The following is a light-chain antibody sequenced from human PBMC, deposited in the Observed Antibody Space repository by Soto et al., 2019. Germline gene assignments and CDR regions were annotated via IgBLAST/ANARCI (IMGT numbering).Light chain of an antibody. CDR1: QNIGTS. J-gene: IGKJ2*01. CDR3: QLSYSSLVYT. CDR2: KAS. V-gene: IGKV1-39*01. Sequence: DIQMTQSPSSLSASVGDRVTITCRASQNIGTSLNWYQQKPGKAHTALSYKASTMQGGVPSRFSGSGSGTDFTLTISSLQREDSATYYCQLSYSSLVYTFGPGTKLEIK.